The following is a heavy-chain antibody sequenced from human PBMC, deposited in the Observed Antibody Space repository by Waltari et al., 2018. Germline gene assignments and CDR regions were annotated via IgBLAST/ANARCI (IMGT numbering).Heavy chain of an antibody. D-gene: IGHD4-17*01. CDR1: GCSITSSSYY. J-gene: IGHJ4*02. CDR3: ARIHDYGDYVDSSKGDYFDY. Sequence: QLQLQESGPGLVKPSPTLSLPCTVSGCSITSSSYYWGWLRQPPGKGLEWIGSIHYSGSTYYNPSTKSRVTIKVETSKKQFSLKMSSVPAADTAVYSCARIHDYGDYVDSSKGDYFDYWGQGTLVTVSS. V-gene: IGHV4-39*07. CDR2: IHYSGST.